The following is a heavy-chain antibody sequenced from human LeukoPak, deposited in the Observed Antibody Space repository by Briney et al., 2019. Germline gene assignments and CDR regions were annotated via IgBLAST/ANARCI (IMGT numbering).Heavy chain of an antibody. D-gene: IGHD2-2*01. J-gene: IGHJ4*02. CDR3: ANIGDIVVVPADY. Sequence: PGGSLRLSCAASGFTVSSNYMSWVRQAPGKGLEWVSYISSSSSTIYYADSVKGRFTISRDNAKNSLYLQMNSLRAEDTAVYYCANIGDIVVVPADYWGQGTLVTVSS. V-gene: IGHV3-48*01. CDR1: GFTVSSNY. CDR2: ISSSSSTI.